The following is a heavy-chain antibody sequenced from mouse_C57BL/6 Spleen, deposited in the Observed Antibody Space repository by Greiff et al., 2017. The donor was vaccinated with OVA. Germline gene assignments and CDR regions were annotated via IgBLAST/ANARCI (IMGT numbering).Heavy chain of an antibody. J-gene: IGHJ2*01. CDR2: IDPETGGT. Sequence: QVQLKQSGAELVRPGASVTLSCKASGYTFTDYEMHWVKQTPVHGLEWIGAIDPETGGTAYNQKFKGKAILTADKSSSTAYMELRSLTSEDSAVYYCTRGDGYYFDYWGQGTTRTVSS. V-gene: IGHV1-15*01. CDR1: GYTFTDYE. D-gene: IGHD2-3*01. CDR3: TRGDGYYFDY.